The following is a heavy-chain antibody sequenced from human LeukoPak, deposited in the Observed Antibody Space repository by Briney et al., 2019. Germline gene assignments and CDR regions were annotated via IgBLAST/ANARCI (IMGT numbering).Heavy chain of an antibody. CDR1: GDSISSSTYY. Sequence: SETLSLTCTVSGDSISSSTYYWGWIRQPPGKGLEWIGSIYYSGSTYYNPSLKSRVTISVDTSENQFSLKLSSVTAADTAVYYCARLKAYSSSWFTQNWFDPWGQGTLVTVSS. J-gene: IGHJ5*02. CDR3: ARLKAYSSSWFTQNWFDP. V-gene: IGHV4-39*01. CDR2: IYYSGST. D-gene: IGHD6-13*01.